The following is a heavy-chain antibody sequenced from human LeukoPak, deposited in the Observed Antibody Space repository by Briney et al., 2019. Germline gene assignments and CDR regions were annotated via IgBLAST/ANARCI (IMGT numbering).Heavy chain of an antibody. J-gene: IGHJ4*02. Sequence: GGSLRLSCAASGFTFSSYNMNWVRQAPGRGLEWVSSISLSSTYAYYGDSVKGRFTISRDNAKNSLYLQMNSLRAEDTAVYYCARGGSSGESDYWGQGTLVTVSS. CDR1: GFTFSSYN. V-gene: IGHV3-21*01. CDR2: ISLSSTYA. CDR3: ARGGSSGESDY. D-gene: IGHD6-25*01.